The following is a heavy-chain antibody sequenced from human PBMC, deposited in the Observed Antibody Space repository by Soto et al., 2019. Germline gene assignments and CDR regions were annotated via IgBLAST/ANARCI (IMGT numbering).Heavy chain of an antibody. CDR3: AKDLVWYSGTMGPFVY. CDR1: GFTFSSYA. CDR2: ISGSGGST. V-gene: IGHV3-23*01. J-gene: IGHJ4*02. Sequence: EVQLLESGGGLVQPGGSLRLSCAASGFTFSSYAMSWVRQAPGKGLEWVSAISGSGGSTYYADSVKGRFTISRDNSKNTLYLQMNSLRAEDTAVYYCAKDLVWYSGTMGPFVYWGQGTLVTVSS. D-gene: IGHD1-26*01.